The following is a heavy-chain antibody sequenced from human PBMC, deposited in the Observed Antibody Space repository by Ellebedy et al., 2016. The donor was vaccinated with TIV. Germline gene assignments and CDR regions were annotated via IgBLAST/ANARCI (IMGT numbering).Heavy chain of an antibody. D-gene: IGHD3-9*01. CDR1: GYNFANYY. J-gene: IGHJ4*02. CDR3: ERDLLGFDLLTGFFGY. V-gene: IGHV1-46*01. CDR2: INQNTGEP. Sequence: AASVKVSCKASGYNFANYYINWVRQAPGQGLEWLGVINQNTGEPLFAQKFQGRITMTRDTTTTTLSVELSSLRSEDTATYYCERDLLGFDLLTGFFGYWGQGTLVSVSS.